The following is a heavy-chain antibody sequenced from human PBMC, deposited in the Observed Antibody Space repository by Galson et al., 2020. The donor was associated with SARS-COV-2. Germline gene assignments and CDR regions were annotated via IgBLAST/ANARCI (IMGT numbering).Heavy chain of an antibody. D-gene: IGHD2-2*01. V-gene: IGHV1-18*04. CDR3: ARDPNIAVLPAAMFCDFDY. Sequence: ASVKVSCKASGYTFTSYGISWMRQAPGQGLEWMGWISTYNGNTNYAQKVQGRVTMTTDTSTSTAYMELRSLTSDDTAVYYCARDPNIAVLPAAMFCDFDYWGQGTLVTVSS. J-gene: IGHJ4*02. CDR1: GYTFTSYG. CDR2: ISTYNGNT.